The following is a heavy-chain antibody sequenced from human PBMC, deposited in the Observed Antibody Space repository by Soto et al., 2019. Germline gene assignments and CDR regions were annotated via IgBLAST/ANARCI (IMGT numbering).Heavy chain of an antibody. V-gene: IGHV4-59*01. Sequence: PSETLSLTCTVSGGSISSYYWSWIRQPPGKRLEWIGFIYSSGSTNYNPSLRSRVTMSVDTSKNQFSLKLTSVNSADTAAYYCARGAPVTAAVADSWGQGTLVTVSS. D-gene: IGHD6-19*01. CDR1: GGSISSYY. J-gene: IGHJ5*02. CDR2: IYSSGST. CDR3: ARGAPVTAAVADS.